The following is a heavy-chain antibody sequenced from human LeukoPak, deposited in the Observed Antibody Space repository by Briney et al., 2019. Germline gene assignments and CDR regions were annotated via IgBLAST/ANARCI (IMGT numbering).Heavy chain of an antibody. Sequence: VASVKVSCKASGGTFSSYGISWVRQAPGQGLEWMGGIIPIFGTANYAQKFQGRVTITADKSTSTAYMELSSLRSEDTAVYYCAESYYGSGSYYNPAEYFQHWGQGTLVTVSS. D-gene: IGHD3-10*01. J-gene: IGHJ1*01. CDR3: AESYYGSGSYYNPAEYFQH. CDR2: IIPIFGTA. V-gene: IGHV1-69*06. CDR1: GGTFSSYG.